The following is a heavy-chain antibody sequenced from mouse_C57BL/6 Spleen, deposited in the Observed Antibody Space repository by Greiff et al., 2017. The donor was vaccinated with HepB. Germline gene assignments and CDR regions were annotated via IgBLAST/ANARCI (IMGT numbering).Heavy chain of an antibody. CDR2: ISDGGSYT. CDR1: GFTFSSYA. CDR3: ARDRYGKYYAMDY. J-gene: IGHJ4*01. Sequence: EVHLVESGGGLVKPGGSLKLSCAASGFTFSSYAMSWVRQTPEKRLEWVATISDGGSYTYYPDNVKGRFTISRDNAKNNLYLQMSHLKSEDTAMYYCARDRYGKYYAMDYWGQGTSVTVSS. V-gene: IGHV5-4*01. D-gene: IGHD2-10*02.